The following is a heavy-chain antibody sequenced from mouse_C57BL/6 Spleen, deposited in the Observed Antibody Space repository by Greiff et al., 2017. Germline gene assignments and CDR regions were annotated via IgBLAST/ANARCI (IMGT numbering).Heavy chain of an antibody. D-gene: IGHD2-4*01. Sequence: EVQRVESGPELVKPGASVKISCKASGYSFTDYNMNWVKQSNGKSLEWIGVINPNYGTTSYNQKFKGKATLTVDQSSSTAYMQLNSLTSEDSAVYYCAREGGSYYDYLYWYFDVWGTGTTVTVSS. CDR2: INPNYGTT. CDR3: AREGGSYYDYLYWYFDV. V-gene: IGHV1-39*01. J-gene: IGHJ1*03. CDR1: GYSFTDYN.